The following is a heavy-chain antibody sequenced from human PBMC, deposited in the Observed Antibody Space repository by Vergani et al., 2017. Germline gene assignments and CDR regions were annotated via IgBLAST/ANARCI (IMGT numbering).Heavy chain of an antibody. J-gene: IGHJ5*02. CDR2: IHYSENT. CDR1: FDSIRNLY. CDR3: SSDNQSGQRADR. V-gene: IGHV4-59*11. D-gene: IGHD3-3*01. Sequence: QVQLQESGPGLVKSSETLSITCSASFDSIRNLYCNWFRQPPGKLLEWIGSIHYSENTNYNPSLKTRVTISVDPSKKQFSLTLTSVTAADTAVYYCSSDNQSGQRADRWGQGILVTVSS.